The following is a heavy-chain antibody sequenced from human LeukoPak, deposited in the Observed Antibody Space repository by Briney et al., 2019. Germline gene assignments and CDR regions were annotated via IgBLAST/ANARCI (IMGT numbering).Heavy chain of an antibody. V-gene: IGHV3-11*01. D-gene: IGHD7-27*01. Sequence: GGSQRLSCAASGFTFSDYYMSWIRQAPGKGLEWVSYISSSGSTIYYADSVKGRFTISRDNAKNSLYLQMNSLRAEDTAVYYCARDRNWAHTIWDAFDIWGQGTMVTVSS. CDR1: GFTFSDYY. CDR3: ARDRNWAHTIWDAFDI. J-gene: IGHJ3*02. CDR2: ISSSGSTI.